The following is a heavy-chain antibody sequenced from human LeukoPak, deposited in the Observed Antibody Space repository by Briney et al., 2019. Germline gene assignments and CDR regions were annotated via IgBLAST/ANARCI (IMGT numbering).Heavy chain of an antibody. Sequence: ASVKVSCKASGYIFSGYYIHWVRQAPGQGPEWMGWMNPNSGGTNYAQKFQGRVTMTRDTSICTAYMELSRLRSDDTAVYYCTKVFIKYCSTPSCYVFDYWGQGTLVTVSS. V-gene: IGHV1-2*02. D-gene: IGHD2-2*01. J-gene: IGHJ4*02. CDR1: GYIFSGYY. CDR3: TKVFIKYCSTPSCYVFDY. CDR2: MNPNSGGT.